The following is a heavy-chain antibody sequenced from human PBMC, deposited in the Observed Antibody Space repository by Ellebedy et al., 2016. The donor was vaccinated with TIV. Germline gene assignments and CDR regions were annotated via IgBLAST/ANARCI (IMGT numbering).Heavy chain of an antibody. D-gene: IGHD6-13*01. Sequence: GESLKISCAASGFTFSSYSMNWVRQAPGKGLEWVSYISSSSSTIYYADSVKGRFTISRDNAKNSLYLQMNSLRDEDTAVYYCARDPGGPGYSSSMDVWGQGTTVTVSS. CDR2: ISSSSSTI. V-gene: IGHV3-48*02. CDR3: ARDPGGPGYSSSMDV. CDR1: GFTFSSYS. J-gene: IGHJ6*02.